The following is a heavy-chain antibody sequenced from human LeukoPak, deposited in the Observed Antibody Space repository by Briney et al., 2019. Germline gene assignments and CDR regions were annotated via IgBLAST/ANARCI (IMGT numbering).Heavy chain of an antibody. J-gene: IGHJ5*02. D-gene: IGHD3-10*01. V-gene: IGHV4-4*07. CDR3: ARAHITMVRGVPNWFDP. CDR1: GGSISSYY. Sequence: SETLSLTCTASGGSISSYYWSWIRQPAGKGLEWIGRIYTSGSTNYNPSLKSRVTMSVDTSKNQFSLQLSSVTAADTAVYYCARAHITMVRGVPNWFDPWGQGTLVTVSS. CDR2: IYTSGST.